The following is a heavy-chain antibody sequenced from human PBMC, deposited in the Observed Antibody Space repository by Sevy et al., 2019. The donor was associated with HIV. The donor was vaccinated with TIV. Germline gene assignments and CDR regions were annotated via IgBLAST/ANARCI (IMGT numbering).Heavy chain of an antibody. Sequence: GGSLRLSCVVSGFNFGSHWMTWVRQAPGRGLECVANIKPDESEKYYVESVKGRFTVSRDNVKNSLYLQMNSLRAEDTAVYYCARDLNWDSIWGQETMVTVSS. J-gene: IGHJ3*02. D-gene: IGHD1-26*01. V-gene: IGHV3-7*01. CDR2: IKPDESEK. CDR3: ARDLNWDSI. CDR1: GFNFGSHW.